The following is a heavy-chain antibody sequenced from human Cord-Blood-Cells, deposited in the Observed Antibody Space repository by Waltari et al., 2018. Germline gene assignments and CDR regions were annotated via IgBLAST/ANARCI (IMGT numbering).Heavy chain of an antibody. V-gene: IGHV4-34*01. Sequence: QVQLQQWGAGLLKPSETLSLTCAVYGGSFRGYYWSWISQPPRKGLEGIGEINHSGRTNYTPSLKSRFTISVDTSKNQFSLKLSSVTAADTAVYYCARGDYYASSGYYYYYYYGMDVWGQGTTVTVSS. CDR2: INHSGRT. D-gene: IGHD3-22*01. CDR3: ARGDYYASSGYYYYYYYGMDV. CDR1: GGSFRGYY. J-gene: IGHJ6*02.